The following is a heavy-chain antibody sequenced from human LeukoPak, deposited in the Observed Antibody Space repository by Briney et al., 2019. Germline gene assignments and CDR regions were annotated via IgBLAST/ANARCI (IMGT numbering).Heavy chain of an antibody. V-gene: IGHV1-69*04. Sequence: SVKVSCKASGGTFSSYAISWVRQAPGQGLEWMGRIIPILGIANYAQKFQGRVTITADKSTSTAYMELSSLRSEDTAAYYCARAAQSRMMVTAAFDYWGQGTLVTVSS. D-gene: IGHD2-21*02. CDR1: GGTFSSYA. J-gene: IGHJ4*02. CDR2: IIPILGIA. CDR3: ARAAQSRMMVTAAFDY.